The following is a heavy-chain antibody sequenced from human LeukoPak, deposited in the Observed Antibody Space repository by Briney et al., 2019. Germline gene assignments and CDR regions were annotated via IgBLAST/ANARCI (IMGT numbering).Heavy chain of an antibody. V-gene: IGHV3-23*01. D-gene: IGHD3-9*01. CDR2: ISGSGAST. Sequence: PGASLRLSCAASGFTFSNYAMSWVRQAPGKGLEWVSGISGSGASTYYADSVKGRFTISRDNSKNTLYVEMNTLRAEDTAVYYCAKWGDYDILTGYYVSDFWGQGTLVTVSS. CDR1: GFTFSNYA. J-gene: IGHJ4*02. CDR3: AKWGDYDILTGYYVSDF.